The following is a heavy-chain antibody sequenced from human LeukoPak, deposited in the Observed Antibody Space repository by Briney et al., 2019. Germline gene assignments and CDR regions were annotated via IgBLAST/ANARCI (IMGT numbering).Heavy chain of an antibody. J-gene: IGHJ4*02. Sequence: GGSLRLSCAASGFTFSSYSMNWVRQAPGKGLEWVSYISSSSSTIYYADSVKGRFTISRDNAKNSLYLQMNSLRAEDTAVYYCARDGASSSGWGDLDYWGQGTLVTVSS. CDR3: ARDGASSSGWGDLDY. CDR2: ISSSSSTI. V-gene: IGHV3-48*01. CDR1: GFTFSSYS. D-gene: IGHD6-6*01.